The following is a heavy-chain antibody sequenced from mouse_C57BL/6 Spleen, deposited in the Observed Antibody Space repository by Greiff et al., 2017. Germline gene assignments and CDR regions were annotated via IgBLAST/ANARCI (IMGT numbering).Heavy chain of an antibody. CDR3: AREGELLRQGYFDY. J-gene: IGHJ2*01. V-gene: IGHV1-69*01. CDR2: IDPSDSYT. Sequence: QVQLQQPGAELVMPGASVKLSCKASGYTFTSYWMHWVKQRPGQGLEWIGEIDPSDSYTNYNQKFKGKSTLTVDKASSTAYMQLSSLTSEDSAVDYCAREGELLRQGYFDYWGQGTTLTVSS. D-gene: IGHD1-2*01. CDR1: GYTFTSYW.